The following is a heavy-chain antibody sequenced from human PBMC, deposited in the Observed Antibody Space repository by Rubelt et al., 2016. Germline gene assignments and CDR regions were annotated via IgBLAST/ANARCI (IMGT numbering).Heavy chain of an antibody. J-gene: IGHJ4*02. D-gene: IGHD4-17*01. V-gene: IGHV4-59*01. CDR2: IYYSGST. CDR3: ARGLNYGDYEGY. Sequence: GKGLEWIGYIYYSGSTNYNPSLKSRVTISVDTSKNQFSLKLSSVTAADTAVYYCARGLNYGDYEGYWGQGTLVTVSS.